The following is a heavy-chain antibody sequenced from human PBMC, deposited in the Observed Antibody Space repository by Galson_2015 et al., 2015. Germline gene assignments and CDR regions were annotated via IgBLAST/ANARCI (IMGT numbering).Heavy chain of an antibody. Sequence: SVKVSCKASEYRTTGYHIHWVRRAPGQGLEWMGWSSTYNANTKYAEKLQGRLTMTTGASTNTAYMELRSLRSDDTAVYYCARDAVGYFDLWGRGTLVTVSS. V-gene: IGHV1-18*01. CDR2: SSTYNANT. CDR3: ARDAVGYFDL. J-gene: IGHJ2*01. CDR1: EYRTTGYH.